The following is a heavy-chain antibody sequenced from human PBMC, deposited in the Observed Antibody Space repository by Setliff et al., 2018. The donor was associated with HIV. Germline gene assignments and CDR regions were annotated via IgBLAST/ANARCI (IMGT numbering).Heavy chain of an antibody. V-gene: IGHV3-30*03. D-gene: IGHD3-10*01. CDR2: ISYDGTSK. CDR1: GFTFSNYG. Sequence: GGSLRLSCAASGFTFSNYGMHWVRQAPGKGLEWVAIISYDGTSKHYADSVKGRFTISRDNAKNSLYLQMNSLRAEDTAVYFCARPTNIDTLYYGSQSFYMYYYGMDVWGQGTTVTVSS. CDR3: ARPTNIDTLYYGSQSFYMYYYGMDV. J-gene: IGHJ6*02.